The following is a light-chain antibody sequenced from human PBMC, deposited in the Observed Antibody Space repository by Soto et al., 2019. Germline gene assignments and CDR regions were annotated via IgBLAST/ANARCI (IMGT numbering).Light chain of an antibody. J-gene: IGLJ1*01. Sequence: QSVLTQSPSVSGAPGQRVTLSCTGSSSNIGAGYDVHWYQQLPGAAPKLLIYDNNNRPSGVPDRFSGSKSGASASLAITGLQAEEEADYYCQSYDTRLSGYVFGTGTKVNV. V-gene: IGLV1-40*01. CDR3: QSYDTRLSGYV. CDR1: SSNIGAGYD. CDR2: DNN.